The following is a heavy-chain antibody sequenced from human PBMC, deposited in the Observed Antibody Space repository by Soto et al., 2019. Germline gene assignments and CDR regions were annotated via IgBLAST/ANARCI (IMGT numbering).Heavy chain of an antibody. V-gene: IGHV4-39*01. CDR3: ARRGDNYYGSGSYYTDYYYYGMDV. Sequence: SETLSLTCTVSGGSISSSSYYWGWIRQPPGKGLEWIGSIYYSGSTYYNPSLKSRVTISVDTSKNQFSLKLSSVTAADTAVYYCARRGDNYYGSGSYYTDYYYYGMDVWGQGTTVTVS. CDR1: GGSISSSSYY. CDR2: IYYSGST. J-gene: IGHJ6*02. D-gene: IGHD3-10*01.